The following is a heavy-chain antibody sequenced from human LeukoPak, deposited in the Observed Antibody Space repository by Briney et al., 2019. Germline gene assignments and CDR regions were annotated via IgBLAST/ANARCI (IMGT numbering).Heavy chain of an antibody. D-gene: IGHD6-13*01. J-gene: IGHJ4*02. V-gene: IGHV3-30*18. Sequence: GRSLRLSCAASGFTFSSYGMHWVRQAPGKGLEWVAVISYDGSNKYYADSVKGRFTISRDNSKNTLYLQMNSLRAEDTAVYYCAKGSSSSWYEGFDYWGQGTLVTVSS. CDR2: ISYDGSNK. CDR1: GFTFSSYG. CDR3: AKGSSSSWYEGFDY.